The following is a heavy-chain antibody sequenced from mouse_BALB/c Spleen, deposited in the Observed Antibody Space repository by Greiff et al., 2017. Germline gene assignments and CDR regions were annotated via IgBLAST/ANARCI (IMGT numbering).Heavy chain of an antibody. J-gene: IGHJ3*01. CDR2: ISNGGGST. CDR1: GFTFSSYT. D-gene: IGHD4-1*02. Sequence: LMESGGGLVQPGGSLKLSCAASGFTFSSYTMSWVRQTPEKRLEWVAYISNGGGSTYYPDTVKGRFTISRDNAKNTLYLQMSSLKSEDTAMYYCANNWDDLAWFAYWGQGTLVTVSA. CDR3: ANNWDDLAWFAY. V-gene: IGHV5-12-2*01.